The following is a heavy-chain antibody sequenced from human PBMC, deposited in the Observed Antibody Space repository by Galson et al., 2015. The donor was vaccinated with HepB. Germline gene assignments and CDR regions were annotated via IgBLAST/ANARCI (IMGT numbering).Heavy chain of an antibody. CDR1: GFSLTTTGMC. CDR2: IAWEDDK. D-gene: IGHD1-1*01. J-gene: IGHJ6*02. V-gene: IGHV2-70*20. CDR3: ARTPRTRTHFYYGMDV. Sequence: PALVKPTQTLTLTCTFSGFSLTTTGMCVTWVRQSPGRALEWLALIAWEDDKYYTTSLKTSITTSKDTSKNQVVLTMTNMDPVDTATYFCARTPRTRTHFYYGMDVWGQGTTVTVSS.